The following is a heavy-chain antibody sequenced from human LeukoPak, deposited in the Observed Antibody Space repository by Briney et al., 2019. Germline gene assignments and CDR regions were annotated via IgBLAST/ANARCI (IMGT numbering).Heavy chain of an antibody. CDR3: AKDNPIEEVPGLGPGQ. D-gene: IGHD2-2*01. V-gene: IGHV3-53*05. CDR1: GFTVTDNY. Sequence: PGGSLRLSCAASGFTVTDNYMNWVRQSSGKGLEWVSVIYGGGDTNYADSVKGRFTISRDNSKNTLYLQMNSLRVEDTGVYYCAKDNPIEEVPGLGPGQWGQGTLVTVSS. CDR2: IYGGGDT. J-gene: IGHJ4*02.